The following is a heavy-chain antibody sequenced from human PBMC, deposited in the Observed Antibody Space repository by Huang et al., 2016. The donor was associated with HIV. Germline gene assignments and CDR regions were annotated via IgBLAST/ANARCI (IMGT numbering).Heavy chain of an antibody. Sequence: QVRLQESGPGLVRPSETLSLTCNVSGAPINKYYWNWFRQSPGKGRGWVGFVSYTGSTKYNPSLKSRVTILQDTSKNQCSLKLTSVTAADTAVYYCARAFPSGALDSWGQGTLVTVSS. J-gene: IGHJ4*02. V-gene: IGHV4-59*01. CDR1: GAPINKYY. CDR2: VSYTGST. CDR3: ARAFPSGALDS.